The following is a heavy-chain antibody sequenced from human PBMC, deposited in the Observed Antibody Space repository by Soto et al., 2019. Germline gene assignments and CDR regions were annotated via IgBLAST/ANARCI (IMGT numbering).Heavy chain of an antibody. J-gene: IGHJ6*03. Sequence: GGSLRLSCAASGFTFSSYSMNWVRQAPGKGLEWVSSISSSSSYIYYADSVKGRFTISRDNAKNSLYLQMNSLRAEDTAVYYCARVIRDSNYYYYYYMDVWGKGTTVTVSS. CDR2: ISSSSSYI. D-gene: IGHD4-4*01. CDR3: ARVIRDSNYYYYYYMDV. V-gene: IGHV3-21*01. CDR1: GFTFSSYS.